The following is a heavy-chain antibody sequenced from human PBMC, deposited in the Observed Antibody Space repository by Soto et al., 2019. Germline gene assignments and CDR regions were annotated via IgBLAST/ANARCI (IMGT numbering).Heavy chain of an antibody. CDR1: GFTFSSYG. CDR2: ISYDGSNK. D-gene: IGHD3-3*01. Sequence: GGSLRLSCAASGFTFSSYGMHWVRQAPGKGLEWVAVISYDGSNKYYADSVKGRFTISRDNSKNTLYLQMNSLRAEDTAVYYCAKGGGEHLRFLEWPPNWFDPPGPGTLVTVSS. J-gene: IGHJ5*02. CDR3: AKGGGEHLRFLEWPPNWFDP. V-gene: IGHV3-30*18.